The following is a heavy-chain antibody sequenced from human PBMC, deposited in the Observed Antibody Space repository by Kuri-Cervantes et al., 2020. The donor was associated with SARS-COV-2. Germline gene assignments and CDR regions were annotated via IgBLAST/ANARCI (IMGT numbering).Heavy chain of an antibody. D-gene: IGHD3-9*01. Sequence: GESLKISCAASGFTFSSYWMHWVRQAPGKGLVWVSRINSDGSSTSYADSVKGRFTISRDNAKNTLYLQMNSLRAEDTAVYYCARCPYYDILTGYYTRRHYYGMDVWGQGTTVTVSS. CDR2: INSDGSST. CDR1: GFTFSSYW. V-gene: IGHV3-74*01. CDR3: ARCPYYDILTGYYTRRHYYGMDV. J-gene: IGHJ6*02.